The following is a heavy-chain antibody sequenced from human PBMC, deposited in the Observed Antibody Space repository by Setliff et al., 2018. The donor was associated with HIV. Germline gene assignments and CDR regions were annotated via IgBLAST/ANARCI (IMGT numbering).Heavy chain of an antibody. V-gene: IGHV4-38-2*02. CDR3: ARDIQAAGTGWFDP. J-gene: IGHJ5*02. CDR2: IYHSGST. Sequence: SETLSLTCAVSGYSISSGYYWGWIRQPPGKGLEWIGSIYHSGSTYYNPSLKSRVTISLDTSKNQFSLELSSVTAADTAVYYCARDIQAAGTGWFDPWGQGTLVTVSS. CDR1: GYSISSGYY. D-gene: IGHD6-13*01.